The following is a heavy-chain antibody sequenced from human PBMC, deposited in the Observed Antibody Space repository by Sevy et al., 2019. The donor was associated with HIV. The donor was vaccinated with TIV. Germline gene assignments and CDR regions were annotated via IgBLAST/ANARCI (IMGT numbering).Heavy chain of an antibody. Sequence: SETLSLTCTVSGGSITSLYWNWIRQPPGKGLEWIANIYYNGHINYNPSLKSRVTLSLDTSKNQFSLRLSSVTSADTAMYYCTGENAWGRGYSWGQGTLVTVSS. CDR3: TGENAWGRGYS. J-gene: IGHJ4*02. CDR2: IYYNGHI. D-gene: IGHD1-26*01. V-gene: IGHV4-59*08. CDR1: GGSITSLY.